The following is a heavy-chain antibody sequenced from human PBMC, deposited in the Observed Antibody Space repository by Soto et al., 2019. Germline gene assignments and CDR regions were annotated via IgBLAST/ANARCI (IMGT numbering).Heavy chain of an antibody. J-gene: IGHJ4*01. CDR2: IDWDDDK. Sequence: SGPTLVNPTPTLTLTCTFSGFSLVTSGVSVTWIRQPPGQALEWLARIDWDDDKYYNPSLQTRLTISKDTAKNQVVLTMTNMDPLDTATYYCSRILDSGVYYSFNPTPIDLWGQGTLVTVSS. V-gene: IGHV2-70*11. CDR1: GFSLVTSGVS. D-gene: IGHD1-26*01. CDR3: SRILDSGVYYSFNPTPIDL.